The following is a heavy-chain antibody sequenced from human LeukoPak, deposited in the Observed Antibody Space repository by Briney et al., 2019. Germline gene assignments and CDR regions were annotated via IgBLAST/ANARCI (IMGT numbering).Heavy chain of an antibody. CDR2: IHYSGST. CDR1: GYSITSGYY. Sequence: SETLSLTCTVSGYSITSGYYWGRIRQPPGKGLEWIGSIHYSGSTSYNPSLKSRITISVNTSKNQFSLKLSSVTAADTAVYYCAREQDGSHFDYWGQGTLVTVSS. D-gene: IGHD5-24*01. J-gene: IGHJ4*02. CDR3: AREQDGSHFDY. V-gene: IGHV4-38-2*02.